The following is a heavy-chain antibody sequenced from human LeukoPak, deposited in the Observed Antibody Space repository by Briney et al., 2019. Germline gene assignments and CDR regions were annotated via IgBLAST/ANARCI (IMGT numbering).Heavy chain of an antibody. J-gene: IGHJ4*02. D-gene: IGHD3-22*01. V-gene: IGHV4-38-2*02. CDR2: IYHSGST. Sequence: TASETLSLTCTASGYSISSGYYWGWIRQPPGKGLEWIGSIYHSGSTYYNPSLKSRVTISVDTSKNQFSLKLSSVTAADTAVYYCAREDNYYDSSTIDYWGQGTLVTVSS. CDR3: AREDNYYDSSTIDY. CDR1: GYSISSGYY.